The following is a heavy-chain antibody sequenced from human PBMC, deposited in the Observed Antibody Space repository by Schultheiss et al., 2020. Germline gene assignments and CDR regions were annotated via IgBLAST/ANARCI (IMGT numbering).Heavy chain of an antibody. J-gene: IGHJ5*02. D-gene: IGHD3-10*01. CDR2: IYYSGST. CDR1: GGSFSGYY. CDR3: AREDPMVRGPYNWFDP. Sequence: SETLSLTCAVYGGSFSGYYWSWIRQPPGKGLEWIGSIYYSGSTYYNPSLKSRVTISVDTSKNQFSLKLSSVTAADTAVYYCAREDPMVRGPYNWFDPWGQGTLVTVSS. V-gene: IGHV4-34*01.